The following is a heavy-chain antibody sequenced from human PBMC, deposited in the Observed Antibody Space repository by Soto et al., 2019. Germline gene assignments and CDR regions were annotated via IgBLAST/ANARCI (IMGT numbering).Heavy chain of an antibody. CDR1: GFTFSSYW. V-gene: IGHV3-7*01. Sequence: EVQLVESGGGLVQPGGSLRLSCAASGFTFSSYWMSWVRQAPGKGLEWVANIKQDGSEKYYVDSVKGRFTISRDNAKNSLYLQMNSLRAEDTAVYYCARVRVEMATIGDDYFDYWGQGTLVTVSS. CDR2: IKQDGSEK. D-gene: IGHD5-12*01. J-gene: IGHJ4*02. CDR3: ARVRVEMATIGDDYFDY.